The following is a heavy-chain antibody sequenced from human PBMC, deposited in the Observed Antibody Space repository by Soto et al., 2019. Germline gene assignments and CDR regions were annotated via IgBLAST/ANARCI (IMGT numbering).Heavy chain of an antibody. CDR3: AKGSTLRYFDRWGPNYYGMDV. D-gene: IGHD3-9*01. V-gene: IGHV3-30*18. CDR1: GFTFSSYG. CDR2: ISYDGSNK. J-gene: IGHJ6*02. Sequence: QVQLVESGGGVVQPGRSLRLSCAASGFTFSSYGMHWVRQAPGKGLEWVAVISYDGSNKYYADSVKGRFTISRDNSKNTLYLQMNSLRAEDTAVYYCAKGSTLRYFDRWGPNYYGMDVWGQGTTVTVSS.